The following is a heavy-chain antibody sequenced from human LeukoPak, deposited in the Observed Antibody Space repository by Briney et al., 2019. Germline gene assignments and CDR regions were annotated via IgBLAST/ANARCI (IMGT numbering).Heavy chain of an antibody. Sequence: SETLSLTCTVSNGSISTYYWSWIRQPPGKRLEWIGYIYTSGTANYNPSLKSRVTISADTSKNHFSLTLDSVTAADTAVYYCAGSVPAPKEFAYWGQGTLVTVSS. D-gene: IGHD2-2*01. V-gene: IGHV4-4*09. CDR2: IYTSGTA. J-gene: IGHJ4*02. CDR3: AGSVPAPKEFAY. CDR1: NGSISTYY.